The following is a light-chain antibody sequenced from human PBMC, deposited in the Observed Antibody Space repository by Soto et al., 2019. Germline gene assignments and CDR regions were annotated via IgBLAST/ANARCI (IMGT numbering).Light chain of an antibody. V-gene: IGKV1-5*01. CDR3: QQYSSYSLPT. CDR2: DAS. Sequence: DIQMTQFPSILSASVGDSVTITCRASQSVSRWLAWYQQKPGKAPKLLIYDASSLNSGVPSRFSGSQSGTEFTLTITSLLPDDFATYFCQQYSSYSLPTFGGGTKVDIK. J-gene: IGKJ4*01. CDR1: QSVSRW.